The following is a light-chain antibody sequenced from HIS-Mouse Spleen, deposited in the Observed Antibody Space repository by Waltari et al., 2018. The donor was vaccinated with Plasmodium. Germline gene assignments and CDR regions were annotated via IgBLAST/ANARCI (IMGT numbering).Light chain of an antibody. CDR1: RSDGGSYNL. Sequence: QSALTQHASVSGSPGQWITISCTGTRSDGGSYNLISWYQQQPGKAPKLIIYEGSTRPSGVSNRFSGSKSGNTASLTISGLQAEDEADYYCCSYAGSSTFVFGGGTKLTVL. CDR3: CSYAGSSTFV. CDR2: EGS. V-gene: IGLV2-23*03. J-gene: IGLJ3*02.